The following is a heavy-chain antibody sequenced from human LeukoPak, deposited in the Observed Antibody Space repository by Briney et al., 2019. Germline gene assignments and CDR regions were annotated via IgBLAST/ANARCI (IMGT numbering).Heavy chain of an antibody. Sequence: GASVKVSCKASGYTFTGYYMHWVRQAPGQGLEWMGWINPNSGGTNYAQKFQGRVTMTRDTSISTAYMELSRLRSDDTAVYYCARDWGDGYNFLLRSDYWGQGTLVTVSS. CDR1: GYTFTGYY. J-gene: IGHJ4*02. CDR2: INPNSGGT. D-gene: IGHD5-24*01. V-gene: IGHV1-2*02. CDR3: ARDWGDGYNFLLRSDY.